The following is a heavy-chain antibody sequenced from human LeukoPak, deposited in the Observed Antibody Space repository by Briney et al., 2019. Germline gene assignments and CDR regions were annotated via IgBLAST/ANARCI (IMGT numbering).Heavy chain of an antibody. CDR3: ARDTSITGTTGGY. Sequence: ASVKVSCKASGYTFTGYYMHWVRQAPGQGLEWMGWINPNSGGTNYAQKFQGRVTMTRDTSISTAYMELSRLRSGDTAVYYCARDTSITGTTGGYWGQGTLVTVSS. D-gene: IGHD1-20*01. CDR2: INPNSGGT. CDR1: GYTFTGYY. J-gene: IGHJ4*02. V-gene: IGHV1-2*02.